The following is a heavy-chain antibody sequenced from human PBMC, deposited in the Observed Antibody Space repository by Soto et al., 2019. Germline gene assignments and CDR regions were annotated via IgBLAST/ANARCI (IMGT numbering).Heavy chain of an antibody. CDR2: INHSGST. CDR3: ARVVSSAVTYYFDY. J-gene: IGHJ4*02. V-gene: IGHV4-34*01. Sequence: SETLSLTCAVYGGSFSGYYWSWIRQPPGKGLEWIGEINHSGSTNYNPSLKSRVTISVDTSKNQFSLKLSSVTAADTAVYYCARVVSSAVTYYFDYWGQGTLVTVSS. CDR1: GGSFSGYY. D-gene: IGHD3-22*01.